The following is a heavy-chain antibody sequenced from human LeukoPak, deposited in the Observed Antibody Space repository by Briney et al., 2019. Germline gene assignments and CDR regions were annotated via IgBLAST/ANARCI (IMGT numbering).Heavy chain of an antibody. Sequence: PGGSLRLSCAASGFTFRSYAMSWVRQAPGKGLEWVSAISGSGGSTYYADSVKGRFTISRDNSKNTLYLQMNSLRAEDTAVYYCANHSSDFDAFDIWGQGTMVTVSS. CDR3: ANHSSDFDAFDI. CDR1: GFTFRSYA. D-gene: IGHD6-19*01. V-gene: IGHV3-23*01. CDR2: ISGSGGST. J-gene: IGHJ3*02.